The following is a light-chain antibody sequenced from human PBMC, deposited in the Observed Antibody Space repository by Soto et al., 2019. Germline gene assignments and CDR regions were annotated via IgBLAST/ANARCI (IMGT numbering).Light chain of an antibody. J-gene: IGKJ2*01. Sequence: EIVLTQSPATLSVSPGDRATLSCRASESVTSSLAWYQQKPGQPPRLLIYAASTRATDVPARFSGGGSETEFTLTISSLQPDDFATYYCQQYNSYKRTFGQGTKVDIK. CDR3: QQYNSYKRT. CDR2: AAS. CDR1: ESVTSS. V-gene: IGKV3-15*01.